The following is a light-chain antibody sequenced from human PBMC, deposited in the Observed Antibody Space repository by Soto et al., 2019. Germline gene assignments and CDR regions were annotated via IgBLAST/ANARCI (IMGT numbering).Light chain of an antibody. V-gene: IGLV2-11*01. Sequence: QSALTKPRSVSGSPGQSVTISCTGTSSDVGDYNYVSWYQQYPGKAPTLVIYDVSKRPSGVPDRFSGSKSGNTASLTISGLQAEDEADYYCCTFAGSYTFWVFGGGTQMTVL. CDR3: CTFAGSYTFWV. CDR1: SSDVGDYNY. CDR2: DVS. J-gene: IGLJ3*02.